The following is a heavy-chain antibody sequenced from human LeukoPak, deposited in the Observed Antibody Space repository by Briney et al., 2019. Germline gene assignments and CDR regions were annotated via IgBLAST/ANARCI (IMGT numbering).Heavy chain of an antibody. J-gene: IGHJ4*02. V-gene: IGHV1-18*01. D-gene: IGHD3-10*01. Sequence: ASLKVSCKASGYTFTSYGISWVRQAPGQGREWMGWISAYNGNTNYAQKLQGRVTMTTDTSTSTAYMELRSLRSDDTAVYYCARTGSMVRGVIAHFDYWGQGTLVTVSS. CDR1: GYTFTSYG. CDR2: ISAYNGNT. CDR3: ARTGSMVRGVIAHFDY.